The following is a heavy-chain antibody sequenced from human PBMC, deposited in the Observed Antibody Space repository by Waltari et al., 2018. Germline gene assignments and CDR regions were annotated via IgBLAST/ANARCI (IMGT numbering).Heavy chain of an antibody. J-gene: IGHJ6*02. Sequence: QVQLQESGPGLVKPSETLSLTCAVSGYSISSGYYWGWIRQPPGKGLEWIGSIYHSGSTYYNPSLKSRVTRSVDTSKNQFSLKLSSVTAADTAVYYCARIRIAAAGTYYYGMDVWGQGTTVTVSS. D-gene: IGHD6-13*01. V-gene: IGHV4-38-2*01. CDR2: IYHSGST. CDR3: ARIRIAAAGTYYYGMDV. CDR1: GYSISSGYY.